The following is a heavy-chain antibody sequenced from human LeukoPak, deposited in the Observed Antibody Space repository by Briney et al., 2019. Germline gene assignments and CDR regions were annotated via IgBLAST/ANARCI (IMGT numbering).Heavy chain of an antibody. J-gene: IGHJ4*02. CDR2: MNPNSGNT. CDR3: ARVTRYWAVTMVRGVSDY. V-gene: IGHV1-8*01. Sequence: GASVKVSCKASGYTFTSYDINWVRQATGQGLEWMGWMNPNSGNTGYARKFQGRVTMTRNTSISTAYMELSSLRSEDTAVYYCARVTRYWAVTMVRGVSDYWGQGTLVTVSS. CDR1: GYTFTSYD. D-gene: IGHD3-10*01.